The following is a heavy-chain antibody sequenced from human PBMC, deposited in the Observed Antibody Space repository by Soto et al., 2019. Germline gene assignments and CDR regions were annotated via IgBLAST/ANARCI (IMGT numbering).Heavy chain of an antibody. D-gene: IGHD3-9*01. J-gene: IGHJ1*01. CDR3: AKDVHYDILTGIEYFHH. Sequence: EVQLLGSGGGLVQPGGSLRLSCAASGFTFSGYAMSWVRQAPGKGLEWVSGISGSAASTNYADSVKGRFTISRDNSKSTLYLQMNSLRAEDTPVYYCAKDVHYDILTGIEYFHHWAQGTLVTVSS. CDR2: ISGSAAST. CDR1: GFTFSGYA. V-gene: IGHV3-23*01.